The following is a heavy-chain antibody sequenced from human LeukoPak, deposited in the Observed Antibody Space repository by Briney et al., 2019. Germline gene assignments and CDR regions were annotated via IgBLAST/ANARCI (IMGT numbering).Heavy chain of an antibody. CDR1: GFTFSSYG. CDR3: AKSVVATRYLVDY. D-gene: IGHD5-12*01. CDR2: ISYEGSNK. Sequence: GRSLRLSCAASGFTFSSYGMHWVRQAPGKGLEWVAVISYEGSNKYYAVSVKGRFTISRDNSKNTLYLQMNSLRAEDTAVYYCAKSVVATRYLVDYWGQGTLVTVSS. J-gene: IGHJ4*02. V-gene: IGHV3-30*18.